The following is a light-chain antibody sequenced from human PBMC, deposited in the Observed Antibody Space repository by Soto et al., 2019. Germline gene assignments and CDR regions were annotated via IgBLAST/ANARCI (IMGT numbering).Light chain of an antibody. Sequence: DSVMTQSPDSLAVSLGERATINCKSSQSVLSSSNNKNYLAWYQQKPGQPPKVVIYWASTRGSGVPDRFSGSGSGTDFTLTISSLQAEDVAVYYCQHYYSSPLPFGGGTKVDIK. CDR1: QSVLSSSNNKNY. CDR2: WAS. CDR3: QHYYSSPLP. V-gene: IGKV4-1*01. J-gene: IGKJ4*01.